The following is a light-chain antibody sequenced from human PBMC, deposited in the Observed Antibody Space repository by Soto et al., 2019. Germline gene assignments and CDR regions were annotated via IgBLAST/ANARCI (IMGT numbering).Light chain of an antibody. V-gene: IGKV3D-7*01. CDR3: HQFDAYPLT. Sequence: EIVLTQSPGTLSLSPGERATLSCRASRSFASSYLAWFQQMPGKAPKLLIYAASTLADGVPSRFSGSGSGTDFTLTISSLQPEDFASYVCHQFDAYPLTFGGGTKVGIK. J-gene: IGKJ4*01. CDR1: RSFASSY. CDR2: AAS.